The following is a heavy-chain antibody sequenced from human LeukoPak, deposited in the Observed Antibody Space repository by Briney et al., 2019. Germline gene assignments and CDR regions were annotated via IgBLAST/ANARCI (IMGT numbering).Heavy chain of an antibody. J-gene: IGHJ4*02. V-gene: IGHV1-2*02. CDR2: IDPKSDGT. Sequence: ASVRVSCKASGYTFIGYYMHWVRQAPGQGLEWMGWIDPKSDGTNYAQKFQGRVTMTRDTSVSTVYMELSRLSPDDTAVYYCARSSCSRTTCPDYWGQGTLVTVSS. CDR1: GYTFIGYY. D-gene: IGHD2-2*01. CDR3: ARSSCSRTTCPDY.